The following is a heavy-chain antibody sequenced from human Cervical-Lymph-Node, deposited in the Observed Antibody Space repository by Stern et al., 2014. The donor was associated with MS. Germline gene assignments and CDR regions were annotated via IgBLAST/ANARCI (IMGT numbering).Heavy chain of an antibody. D-gene: IGHD6-13*01. V-gene: IGHV1-69*01. Sequence: QMQLVQSGAEVMKPGHSVTVSCKASGGTFSKFPSSWVRHAPGQGLARMGGIFPVVGTPTYAQEFRGRVTITADVSTSTVYMELSSLRSDDTAVYYCALSSETSDRWYSLGYDLWGQGTLVTVSS. J-gene: IGHJ5*02. CDR1: GGTFSKFP. CDR2: IFPVVGTP. CDR3: ALSSETSDRWYSLGYDL.